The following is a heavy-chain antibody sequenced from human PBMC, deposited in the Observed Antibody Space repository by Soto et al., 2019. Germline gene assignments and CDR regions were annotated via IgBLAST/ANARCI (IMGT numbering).Heavy chain of an antibody. J-gene: IGHJ4*02. V-gene: IGHV4-39*01. CDR1: GGSISSSSYY. CDR3: ARYSSGTKPADY. CDR2: IYYSGST. D-gene: IGHD6-19*01. Sequence: QLQLQESGPGLVKPSETLSLTCTVSGGSISSSSYYWGWIRQPPGKGLEWIGSIYYSGSTYYNPSLKSRVTISVDTSKNQFSLKRSSVTAADTAVYYCARYSSGTKPADYWGQGTLVTVSS.